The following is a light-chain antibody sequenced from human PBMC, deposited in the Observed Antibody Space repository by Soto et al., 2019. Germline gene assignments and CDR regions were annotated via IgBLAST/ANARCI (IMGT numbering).Light chain of an antibody. V-gene: IGKV3-11*01. CDR2: DAN. Sequence: EFVLTQSPATMSLSPGERATLSCRASQTVITYLAWYQQKPGQAPRLLIFDANKRVTGIPARFSGSGSATDFTLTISSLEPEDFAVYYCQQRGTFGGGTKVEIK. CDR3: QQRGT. J-gene: IGKJ4*01. CDR1: QTVITY.